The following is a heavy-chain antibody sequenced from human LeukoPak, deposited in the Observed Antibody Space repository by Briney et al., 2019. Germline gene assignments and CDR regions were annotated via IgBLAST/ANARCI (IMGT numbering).Heavy chain of an antibody. Sequence: PETLSLTCAVSGYSISSGYYWGWIRQPPGKGLEWIGSIYHSGSTYYNPSLKSRVTISVDTSKNQFSLKLSSVTAADTAVYYCARQGPRIAVAVEIPFDYWGQGTLVTVSS. V-gene: IGHV4-38-2*01. CDR3: ARQGPRIAVAVEIPFDY. CDR1: GYSISSGYY. J-gene: IGHJ4*02. D-gene: IGHD6-19*01. CDR2: IYHSGST.